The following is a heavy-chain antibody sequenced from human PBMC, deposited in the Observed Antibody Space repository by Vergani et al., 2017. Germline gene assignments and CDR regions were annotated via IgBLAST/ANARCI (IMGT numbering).Heavy chain of an antibody. Sequence: QVQLQESGPGLVKPSETLSLTCSVSGDSMNTYYWTWIRQPPGKGLEWIGYIYDRGDTKYNPSLKRRVTMSLDTAKNQFSLNLYSVTAADTAVYYCAGGALWWLRQIDSWGQGTLVTVSS. CDR1: GDSMNTYY. V-gene: IGHV4-59*01. D-gene: IGHD2-21*01. J-gene: IGHJ4*02. CDR3: AGGALWWLRQIDS. CDR2: IYDRGDT.